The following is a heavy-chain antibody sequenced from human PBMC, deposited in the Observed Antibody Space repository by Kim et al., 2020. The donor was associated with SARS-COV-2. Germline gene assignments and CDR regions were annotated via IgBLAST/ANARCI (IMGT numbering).Heavy chain of an antibody. CDR3: ARDRGVIGPSSYYYYGMDV. Sequence: GRFTISRDNSKNTVYLQMNSLRAEDTAVYDCARDRGVIGPSSYYYYGMDVWGQGTTVTVSS. V-gene: IGHV3-30*07. J-gene: IGHJ6*02. D-gene: IGHD3-10*01.